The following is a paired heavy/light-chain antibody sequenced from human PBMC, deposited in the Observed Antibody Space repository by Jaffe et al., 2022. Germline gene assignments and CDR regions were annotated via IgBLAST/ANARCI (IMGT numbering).Heavy chain of an antibody. J-gene: IGHJ4*02. CDR3: SRGGAFSYGPFDY. D-gene: IGHD1-26*01. CDR1: GFTFRNYW. V-gene: IGHV3-74*01. Sequence: EVQLVESGGGLVQSGGSLRLSCAASGFTFRNYWMHWVRQVPGQGLMWVSRISGDGSDTSYADSVKGRFTISRDNAKNTLYLQMSRLRADDTTVYYCSRGGAFSYGPFDYWGQGILVTVSS. CDR2: ISGDGSDT.
Light chain of an antibody. J-gene: IGKJ2*01. CDR2: AAS. V-gene: IGKV3-20*01. CDR3: QEYGISPPST. Sequence: VLTQSPGTLSLSPGERATLSCRASQTISINYLAWYQQKPGQAPRLLIYAASTRATGIPDRFSGGGSGTDFTLTISRLEPEDFAVYYCQEYGISPPSTFGQGTQLEIK. CDR1: QTISINY.